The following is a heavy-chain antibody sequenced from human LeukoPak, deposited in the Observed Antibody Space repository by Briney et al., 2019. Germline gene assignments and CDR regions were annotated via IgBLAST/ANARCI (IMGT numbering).Heavy chain of an antibody. CDR2: IKTKSNGGPT. CDR1: GFTFTNAW. D-gene: IGHD4/OR15-4a*01. J-gene: IGHJ4*02. CDR3: TTGIDYGGGY. V-gene: IGHV3-15*07. Sequence: GGSLRLSCVASGFTFTNAWMNWVRQAPGKGLEWVGRIKTKSNGGPTAYAAFVEGRFTISRDDSKNTLYLQMNSLKTEDTAVYYCTTGIDYGGGYWGQGTLVTVPS.